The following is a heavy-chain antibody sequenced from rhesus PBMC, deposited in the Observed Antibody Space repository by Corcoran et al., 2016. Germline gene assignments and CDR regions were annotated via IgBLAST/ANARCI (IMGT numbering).Heavy chain of an antibody. Sequence: DVQLVESGGGLVKPGGSLRLSCVASGFTFSSYVMHWVRQAPGKGLEWVSVFSDNGGTIYYADSVKGRFTISRDNAKNSLFLQMNSLRAEDTAVYYCTRAYSSGWYYFDYWGQGVLVTVSS. CDR2: FSDNGGTI. CDR1: GFTFSSYV. J-gene: IGHJ4*01. CDR3: TRAYSSGWYYFDY. V-gene: IGHV3S26*01. D-gene: IGHD6-31*01.